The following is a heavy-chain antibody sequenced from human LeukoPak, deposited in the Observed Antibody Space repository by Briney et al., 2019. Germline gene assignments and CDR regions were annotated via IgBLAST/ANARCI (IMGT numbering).Heavy chain of an antibody. CDR1: GYTFTSYG. D-gene: IGHD4-11*01. CDR2: ISAYNGNT. V-gene: IGHV1-18*01. CDR3: ARDLLKMTTVTGPFDY. J-gene: IGHJ4*02. Sequence: GASVKVSCKASGYTFTSYGISWVRQAPGQGLEWMGWISAYNGNTNYAQKLQGRVTMTTDTSTSTAYMELRSLRSDDTAVYYCARDLLKMTTVTGPFDYWGQGTLVTVSS.